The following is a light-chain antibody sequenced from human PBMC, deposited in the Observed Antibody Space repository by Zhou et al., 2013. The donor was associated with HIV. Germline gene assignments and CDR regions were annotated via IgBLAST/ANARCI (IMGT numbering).Light chain of an antibody. Sequence: IQMTQSPPSLSTYVGDRVTITCRASHDVGTSLAWFQQRPGKAPKSLIYAASRSQSGVPSRFSGSGSGTDFTLTINGLQPEDFASYFCQQYKTYPLTFGGGTKVE. CDR2: AAS. CDR3: QQYKTYPLT. CDR1: HDVGTS. J-gene: IGKJ4*01. V-gene: IGKV1-16*01.